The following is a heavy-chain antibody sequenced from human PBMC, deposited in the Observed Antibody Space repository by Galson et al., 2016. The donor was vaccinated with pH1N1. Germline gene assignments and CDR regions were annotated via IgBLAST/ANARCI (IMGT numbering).Heavy chain of an antibody. CDR3: ARGGTVTNPLAT. J-gene: IGHJ5*02. V-gene: IGHV4-59*01. CDR1: GGSMFAYY. CDR2: IYSTGGT. Sequence: SETLSLTCSVSGGSMFAYYWNWIRQPPGKGLEWIGYIYSTGGTNYNPSLKSRVAISVNTSNNQFSLNLIPVTAADTAVYYCARGGTVTNPLATWGQGTLVTVSS. D-gene: IGHD4-17*01.